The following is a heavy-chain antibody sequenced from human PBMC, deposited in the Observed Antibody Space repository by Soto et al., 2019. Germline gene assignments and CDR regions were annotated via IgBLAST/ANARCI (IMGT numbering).Heavy chain of an antibody. CDR1: GGTFSSYA. CDR3: ASACSSTSCHYYYYGMDV. V-gene: IGHV1-69*13. D-gene: IGHD2-2*01. CDR2: IIPIFGTA. Sequence: ASVKVSCKASGGTFSSYAISWVRQAPGQGLEWMGGIIPIFGTANYAQKFQGRVTITADESTSTAYMELSSLRSEDTAVYYCASACSSTSCHYYYYGMDVWGQGTMVTVS. J-gene: IGHJ6*02.